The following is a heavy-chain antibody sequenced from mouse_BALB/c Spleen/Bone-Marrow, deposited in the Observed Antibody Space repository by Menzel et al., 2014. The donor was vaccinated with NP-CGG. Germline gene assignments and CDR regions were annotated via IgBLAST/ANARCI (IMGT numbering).Heavy chain of an antibody. D-gene: IGHD2-1*01. CDR1: GFSLSRYS. V-gene: IGHV2-6-4*01. CDR3: ARIYGNFEAMDY. Sequence: VKLVESGPGLVAPSRSLSIPCTVSGFSLSRYSVHWVRRPPGKGLEWLGMIWGGGSTDYNSALKSRLIISKDNSKSQVFLKMNSLQTDDTAMYYCARIYGNFEAMDYWGQGTSVTVSS. J-gene: IGHJ4*01. CDR2: IWGGGST.